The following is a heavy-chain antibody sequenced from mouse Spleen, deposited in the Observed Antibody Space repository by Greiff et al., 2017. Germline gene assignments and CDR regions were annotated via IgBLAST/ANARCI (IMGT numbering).Heavy chain of an antibody. CDR2: IWAGGST. CDR1: GFSLTSYG. CDR3: ARGDYGSSFYWYFDV. D-gene: IGHD1-1*01. V-gene: IGHV2-9*02. Sequence: VQGVESGPGLVAPSQSLSITCTVSGFSLTSYGVHWVRQPPGKGLEWLGVIWAGGSTNYNSALMSRLSISKDNSKSQVFLKMNSLQTDDTAMYYCARGDYGSSFYWYFDVWGAGTTVTVSS. J-gene: IGHJ1*01.